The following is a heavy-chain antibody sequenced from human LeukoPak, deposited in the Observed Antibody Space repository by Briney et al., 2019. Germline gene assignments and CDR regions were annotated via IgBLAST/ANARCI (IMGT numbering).Heavy chain of an antibody. D-gene: IGHD3-10*01. CDR3: ARRGVGSSGSYRAFDI. CDR1: GGSISSSSYY. V-gene: IGHV4-61*05. CDR2: ISYSGST. Sequence: SETLSLTCTVSGGSISSSSYYWGWIRQPPGKGLEWTGYISYSGSTNYNPSLKSRVTISVDTSKNQFSLKLSSVTAADTAVYYCARRGVGSSGSYRAFDIWGQGTMVTVSS. J-gene: IGHJ3*02.